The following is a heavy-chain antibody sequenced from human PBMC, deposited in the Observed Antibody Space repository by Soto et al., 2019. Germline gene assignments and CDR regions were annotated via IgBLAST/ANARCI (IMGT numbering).Heavy chain of an antibody. J-gene: IGHJ6*02. CDR1: GGSLSSGGYY. V-gene: IGHV4-31*03. Sequence: SETLSLTCTVSGGSLSSGGYYWSWIRQHPGKGLEWIGYIYYSGSTYYNPSLKSRVTISVDTSKNQFSLKLSSVTAADTAVYYCARDSEYYYDSSGLGYYYYGMDVWGQGTTVTVSS. CDR3: ARDSEYYYDSSGLGYYYYGMDV. D-gene: IGHD3-22*01. CDR2: IYYSGST.